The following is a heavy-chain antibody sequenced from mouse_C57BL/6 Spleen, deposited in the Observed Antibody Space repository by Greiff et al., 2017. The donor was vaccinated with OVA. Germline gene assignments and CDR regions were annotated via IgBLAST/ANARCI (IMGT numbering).Heavy chain of an antibody. CDR2: IHPNSGST. V-gene: IGHV1-64*01. CDR1: GYTFTSYW. D-gene: IGHD3-2*02. Sequence: QVQLQQPGAELVKPGASVKLSCKASGYTFTSYWMHWVKQRPGQGLEWIGMIHPNSGSTNYNEKFKSKATLTVDKSSSTAYMQLSSLTSEDSAVYYCARRTAQVDFDYWGQGTTLTVSS. CDR3: ARRTAQVDFDY. J-gene: IGHJ2*01.